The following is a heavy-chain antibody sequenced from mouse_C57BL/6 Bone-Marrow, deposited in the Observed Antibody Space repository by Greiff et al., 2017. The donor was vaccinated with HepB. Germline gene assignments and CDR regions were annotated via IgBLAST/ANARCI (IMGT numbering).Heavy chain of an antibody. V-gene: IGHV5-4*03. CDR2: ISDGGSYT. D-gene: IGHD2-2*01. CDR1: GFTFSSYA. CDR3: ARDEGGYGGVDY. Sequence: EVKLEESGGGLVKPGGSLKLSCAASGFTFSSYAMSWVRQTPEKRLEWVATISDGGSYTYYPDNVKGRFTISRDNAKNNLYLEVSHLKSEDTAMYYCARDEGGYGGVDYWGQGTTLTVSS. J-gene: IGHJ2*01.